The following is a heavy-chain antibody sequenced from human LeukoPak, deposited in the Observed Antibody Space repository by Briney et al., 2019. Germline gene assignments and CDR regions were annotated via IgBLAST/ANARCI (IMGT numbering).Heavy chain of an antibody. CDR2: ISWKSDSI. D-gene: IGHD3-10*01. J-gene: IGHJ4*02. CDR1: GFSFDANA. CDR3: AKGFYYYGSGSYLN. Sequence: QPGRSLRLSCAASGFSFDANAMHWVRQAPGKGLEWVSGISWKSDSIGYADSVKGRFTISRDNAKNSLYLQMNSLRTEDTALYYCAKGFYYYGSGSYLNWGQGTLVTVSS. V-gene: IGHV3-9*01.